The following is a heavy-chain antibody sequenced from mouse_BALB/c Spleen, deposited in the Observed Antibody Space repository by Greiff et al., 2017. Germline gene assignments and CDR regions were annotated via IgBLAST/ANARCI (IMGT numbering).Heavy chain of an antibody. CDR1: GFTFSSYA. Sequence: EVMLVESGGGLVKPGGSLKLSCAASGFTFSSYAMSWVRQSPEKRLEWVAEISSGGSYTYYPDTVTGRFTISRDNAKNTLYLEMSSLRSEDTAMYYCARGEDESFAYWGQGTLVTVSA. V-gene: IGHV5-9-4*01. J-gene: IGHJ3*01. CDR3: ARGEDESFAY. CDR2: ISSGGSYT.